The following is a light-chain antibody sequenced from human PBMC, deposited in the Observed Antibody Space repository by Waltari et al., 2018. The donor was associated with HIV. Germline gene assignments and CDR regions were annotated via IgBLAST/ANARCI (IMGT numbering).Light chain of an antibody. CDR3: VSYAGVNDRWA. CDR1: TADVGGYNH. Sequence: SALTQPPSASGSPGQSVTLSCTGTTADVGGYNHVSWYQQHPGKAPKFLIFEVNQRPSGVPNRFSGSKSVNTASLTVSGLQAEDEAHYYCVSYAGVNDRWAFGGGTKLTV. V-gene: IGLV2-8*01. CDR2: EVN. J-gene: IGLJ3*02.